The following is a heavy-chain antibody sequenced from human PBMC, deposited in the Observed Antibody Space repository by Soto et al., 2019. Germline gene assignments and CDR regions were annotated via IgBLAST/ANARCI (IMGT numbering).Heavy chain of an antibody. D-gene: IGHD6-6*01. V-gene: IGHV5-10-1*01. CDR3: ARRSSSSGLNFDL. CDR2: IDPSDSYI. Sequence: GESLKISCNGSGYIFTSSWITWGRQMPGKGLEWMGHIDPSDSYINQSPSFQGHVTISTDKSISTVYLQWSSLAVSDTAMYYCARRSSSSGLNFDLWGQGTLVTVSS. J-gene: IGHJ4*02. CDR1: GYIFTSSW.